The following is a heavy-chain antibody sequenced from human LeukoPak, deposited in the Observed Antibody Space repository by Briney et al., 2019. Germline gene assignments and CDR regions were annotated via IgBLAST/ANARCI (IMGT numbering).Heavy chain of an antibody. CDR1: GGSISSYY. Sequence: PSETLSLTCTISGGSISSYYWSWIRQPAGKGLKWIGRIYTSGSTNYNPSLKSRVTMSVDTSKNQFSLKLSSVTAADTAVYYCARIRRPYYDFWSGYAHYGGSFAFDIWGQGTMVTVSP. J-gene: IGHJ3*02. D-gene: IGHD3-3*01. CDR2: IYTSGST. CDR3: ARIRRPYYDFWSGYAHYGGSFAFDI. V-gene: IGHV4-4*07.